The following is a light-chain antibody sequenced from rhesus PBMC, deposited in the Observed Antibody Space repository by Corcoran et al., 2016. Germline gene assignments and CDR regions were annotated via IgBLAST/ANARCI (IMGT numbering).Light chain of an antibody. Sequence: DIQMSQSPSSLSASVGDKVTITCRASQGISNALAWYQQQPGKAPKLLIYGASSLDSWVPSRFSGSRSGTDFTLTISSLQPEDVANYDCQQCDRTTLTFGGGTKVELK. J-gene: IGKJ4*01. CDR3: QQCDRTTLT. CDR2: GAS. V-gene: IGKV1-33*02. CDR1: QGISNA.